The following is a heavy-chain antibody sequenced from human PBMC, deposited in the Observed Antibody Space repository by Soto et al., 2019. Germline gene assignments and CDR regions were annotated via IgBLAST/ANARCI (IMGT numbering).Heavy chain of an antibody. CDR3: ARETYYDFWSGPYYGMDV. J-gene: IGHJ6*02. Sequence: PGGSLRLSCAASGFTFSSYAMHWVRQAPGKGLEWVEVISYDGSNKYYADYVKGRFTISRDNSKNTLYLKMNSLRAEDTALFYCARETYYDFWSGPYYGMDVWGQGTTVTVSS. V-gene: IGHV3-30-3*01. D-gene: IGHD3-3*01. CDR1: GFTFSSYA. CDR2: ISYDGSNK.